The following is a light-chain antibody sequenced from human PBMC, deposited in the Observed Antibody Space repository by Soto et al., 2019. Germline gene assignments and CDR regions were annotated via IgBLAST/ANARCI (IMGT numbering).Light chain of an antibody. V-gene: IGKV3-20*01. CDR1: QSVTNNY. CDR2: DAY. J-gene: IGKJ1*01. CDR3: QQCARSPLT. Sequence: DIVLTQSPGTLSLSPGERATLSCRASQSVTNNYLAWYQQKPGQAPRLLIADAYRRATGIPDRFSGSGSGTDFTLTISRLEPEDFAVYYCQQCARSPLTFGQGTKVEMK.